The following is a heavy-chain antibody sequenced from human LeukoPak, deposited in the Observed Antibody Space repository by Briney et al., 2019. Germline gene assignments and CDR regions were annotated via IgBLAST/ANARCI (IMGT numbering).Heavy chain of an antibody. J-gene: IGHJ6*03. Sequence: SETLSLTCAVYGGSFSGYYWCWIRQPPGKGLGWVGEINHSGSTKYNKSLKSRVTISVDTSKNQLSLKLSSVTAADTAVYYCARHASNYYGSGSYDYYYYYMDVWGKGATVTISS. CDR3: ARHASNYYGSGSYDYYYYYMDV. CDR2: INHSGST. D-gene: IGHD3-10*01. V-gene: IGHV4-34*01. CDR1: GGSFSGYY.